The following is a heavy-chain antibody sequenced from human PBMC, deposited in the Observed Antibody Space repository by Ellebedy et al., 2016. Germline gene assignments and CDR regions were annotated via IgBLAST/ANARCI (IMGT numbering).Heavy chain of an antibody. CDR1: GYSFTNYW. CDR2: IYPADSDT. D-gene: IGHD3-16*01. V-gene: IGHV5-51*01. Sequence: GESLKISXKGSGYSFTNYWIAWVRQVPGKGLEWLGIIYPADSDTRYSPSFQGQVTISADKSISTAYLQWSSLKASDTAMYYCARRYGTYSDYWGQGTLVTVSS. J-gene: IGHJ4*02. CDR3: ARRYGTYSDY.